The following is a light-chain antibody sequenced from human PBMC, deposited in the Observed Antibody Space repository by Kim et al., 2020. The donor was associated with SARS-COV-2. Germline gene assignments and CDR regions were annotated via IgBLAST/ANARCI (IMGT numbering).Light chain of an antibody. CDR2: GNI. J-gene: IGLJ1*01. CDR3: QSYDNRLSGYV. V-gene: IGLV1-40*01. CDR1: SSNNGAGYE. Sequence: HRVTISCTGISSNNGAGYEVHWYQQLPGTAPKLLIYGNINRPSGVPDRFSGSKSGTSASLAITGLQTEDEADYYCQSYDNRLSGYVFGTGTQLTVL.